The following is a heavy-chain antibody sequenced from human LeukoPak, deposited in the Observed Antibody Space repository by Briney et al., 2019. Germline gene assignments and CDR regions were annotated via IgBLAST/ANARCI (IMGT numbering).Heavy chain of an antibody. CDR1: GGSFSGYY. J-gene: IGHJ4*02. CDR3: ARGRVSGWRY. CDR2: INHSGST. V-gene: IGHV4-34*01. Sequence: SETLSLTCAVYGGSFSGYYWSWIRQPPGKGLEWIGEINHSGSTNYNPSLKSRVTISVDTSKNQFSLKLSSVTAADTAVYYCARGRVSGWRYWGQGTLVTVSS. D-gene: IGHD6-19*01.